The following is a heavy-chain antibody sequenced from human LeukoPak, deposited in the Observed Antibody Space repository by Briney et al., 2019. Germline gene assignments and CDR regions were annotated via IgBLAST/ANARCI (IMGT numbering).Heavy chain of an antibody. J-gene: IGHJ4*02. CDR1: GYTFTGYY. Sequence: GASVKVSCKASGYTFTGYYMHWVRQAPGQGLEWMGWINPNSGGTNYAQKFQGRVTMTRDTSISTAYMELSRLRSDDTAVYYRARATSIAAAGTNYWGQGTLVTVSS. V-gene: IGHV1-2*02. CDR3: ARATSIAAAGTNY. CDR2: INPNSGGT. D-gene: IGHD6-13*01.